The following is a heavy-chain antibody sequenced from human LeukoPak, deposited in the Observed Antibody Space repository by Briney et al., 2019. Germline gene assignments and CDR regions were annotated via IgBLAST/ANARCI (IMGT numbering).Heavy chain of an antibody. V-gene: IGHV3-21*01. Sequence: GGSLRLSCAASGFTFSSYSMNWVRQAPGKGLEWVSSISSSSSYIYYADSVKGRFTISRDNAKNSLYLQMNSLRAEDTAVYYCARDSYGSGSYYRIDYWGQGTLVTVSS. CDR1: GFTFSSYS. CDR2: ISSSSSYI. J-gene: IGHJ4*02. D-gene: IGHD3-10*01. CDR3: ARDSYGSGSYYRIDY.